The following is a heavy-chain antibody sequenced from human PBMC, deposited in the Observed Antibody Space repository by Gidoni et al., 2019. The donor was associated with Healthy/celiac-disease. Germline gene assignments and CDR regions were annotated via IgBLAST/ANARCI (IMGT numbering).Heavy chain of an antibody. V-gene: IGHV3-33*01. J-gene: IGHJ6*02. CDR3: ARGKPRTRFGDYYYGMDV. CDR2: IWYDGSNK. D-gene: IGHD3-10*02. CDR1: GFTFSSYG. Sequence: QVQLVESGGGVVQPGRSLRLSCAASGFTFSSYGMHWVRQAPGKGLEWVAVIWYDGSNKYYADSVKGRFTISRDNSKNTLYLQMNSLRAEDTAVYYCARGKPRTRFGDYYYGMDVWGQGTTVTVSS.